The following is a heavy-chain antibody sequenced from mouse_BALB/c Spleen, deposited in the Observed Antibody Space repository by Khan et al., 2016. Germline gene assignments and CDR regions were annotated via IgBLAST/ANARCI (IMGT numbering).Heavy chain of an antibody. CDR3: ARVRHAMDY. D-gene: IGHD2-14*01. CDR2: INSDGSST. V-gene: IGHV5-6-3*01. J-gene: IGHJ4*01. Sequence: EVELVESGGGFVQPGGSLELSCAASGFTFTTYAMSWVRQTPDKRLELVATINSDGSSTYYADTVKGRFTISRDNAQNTLYLQMRRLKSEATAMYYCARVRHAMDYWGRGTSVTVSS. CDR1: GFTFTTYA.